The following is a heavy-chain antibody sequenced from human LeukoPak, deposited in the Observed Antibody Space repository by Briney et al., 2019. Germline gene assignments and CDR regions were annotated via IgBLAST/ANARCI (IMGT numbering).Heavy chain of an antibody. D-gene: IGHD4-23*01. CDR1: GGSISSSSYY. Sequence: SETLSLTCSVSGGSISSSSYYWGWIRQPPGKGLEWIGYIYYSGSTNYNPSLKSRVIISVDTSKNQFSLKLSPVIAADTAVYYCARVGVDYSGNIIKYYFDYWGQGTLVTVSS. CDR3: ARVGVDYSGNIIKYYFDY. V-gene: IGHV4-61*05. CDR2: IYYSGST. J-gene: IGHJ4*02.